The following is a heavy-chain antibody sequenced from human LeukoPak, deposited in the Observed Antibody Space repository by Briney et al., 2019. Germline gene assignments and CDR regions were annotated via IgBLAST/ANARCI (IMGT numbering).Heavy chain of an antibody. Sequence: PSETLSLTCAVYGGSFSGYYWSWIRQPPGKGLEWIGEINHSGSINYNPSLKSRVTISVDTSNNQFSLKLSSVTAADTAVYYCASYDYTVYYMDVWGKGTTVTVSS. J-gene: IGHJ6*03. CDR1: GGSFSGYY. V-gene: IGHV4-34*01. CDR2: INHSGSI. D-gene: IGHD4-11*01. CDR3: ASYDYTVYYMDV.